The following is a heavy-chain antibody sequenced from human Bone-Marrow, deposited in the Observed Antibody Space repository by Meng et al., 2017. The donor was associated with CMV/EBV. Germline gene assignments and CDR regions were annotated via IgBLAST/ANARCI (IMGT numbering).Heavy chain of an antibody. D-gene: IGHD2-2*01. CDR2: ISAYNGNT. J-gene: IGHJ6*02. CDR1: GYTFTSYG. CDR3: ARDLSVPAYYYYYYGMDV. V-gene: IGHV1-18*01. Sequence: ASVKVSCKASGYTFTSYGISWVRQAPGQGLEWMGWISAYNGNTNYAQKLQGRVTMTTDTSTRTAYMELRSLRSDDTAVYYCARDLSVPAYYYYYYGMDVWGQGTTVTVSS.